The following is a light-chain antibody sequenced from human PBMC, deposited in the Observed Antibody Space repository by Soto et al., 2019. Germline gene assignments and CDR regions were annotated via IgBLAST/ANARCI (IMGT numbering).Light chain of an antibody. Sequence: DIQMTQSPSPLSASVGDRVTITCRPSQSINNWLAWYQQKPGKAPNLLIYKASNLQRGVPSRFSGGGSGTEFTLTISSLQSDDFAVYYCLQYNSYPRTFGQGTKVEIK. CDR3: LQYNSYPRT. V-gene: IGKV1-5*03. CDR2: KAS. CDR1: QSINNW. J-gene: IGKJ1*01.